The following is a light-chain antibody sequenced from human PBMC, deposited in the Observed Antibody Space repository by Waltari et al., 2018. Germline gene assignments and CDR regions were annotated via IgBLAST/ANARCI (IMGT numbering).Light chain of an antibody. V-gene: IGLV4-69*01. CDR1: SGHSRTT. J-gene: IGLJ3*02. Sequence: QLVLPQSPSASASLGASAKLTCTLSSGHSRTTIAWLQQQPGKGPRYLMQVNSDGSHRKGDEIPDRFSGSSSGAERYLTISSLQSEDEADYYCETGGHGTWVFGGGTKLTVL. CDR2: VNSDGSH. CDR3: ETGGHGTWV.